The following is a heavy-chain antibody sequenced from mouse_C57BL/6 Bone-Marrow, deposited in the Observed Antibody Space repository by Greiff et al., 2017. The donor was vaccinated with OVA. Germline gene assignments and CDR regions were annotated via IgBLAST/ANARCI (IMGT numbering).Heavy chain of an antibody. CDR2: INPSSGYS. Sequence: QVQLQQSGAELAKPGASVKLSCKASGYTFTSYWMHWVKQRPGQGLEWIGYINPSSGYSTYNQKFTDKATLTADKSSSTAYMQLSSLTYEDSAVYDCARYSGYYAMDYWGQGTSVTVSS. CDR1: GYTFTSYW. CDR3: ARYSGYYAMDY. J-gene: IGHJ4*01. D-gene: IGHD3-1*01. V-gene: IGHV1-7*01.